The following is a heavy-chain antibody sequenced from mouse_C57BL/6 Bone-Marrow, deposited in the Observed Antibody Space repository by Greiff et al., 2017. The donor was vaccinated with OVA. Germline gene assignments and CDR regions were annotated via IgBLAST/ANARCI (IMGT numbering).Heavy chain of an antibody. V-gene: IGHV1-53*01. CDR3: ARPAQATSWFAY. CDR2: INPSNGGT. D-gene: IGHD3-2*02. Sequence: VQLQQPGTELVKPGASVKLSCKASGYTFTSYWMHWVKQRPGQGLEWIGNINPSNGGTNYNEKFKSKATLTVDKSSSTAYMQLSSLTSENSAVYYCARPAQATSWFAYWGQGTLVTVSA. J-gene: IGHJ3*01. CDR1: GYTFTSYW.